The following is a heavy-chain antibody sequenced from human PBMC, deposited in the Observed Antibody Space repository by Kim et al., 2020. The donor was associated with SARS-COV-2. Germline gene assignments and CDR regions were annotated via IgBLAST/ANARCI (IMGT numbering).Heavy chain of an antibody. Sequence: GGSLRLSCAASGFTFSSYAMSWVRQAPGKGLEWVSAISGSGGSTYYADSVKGRFTISRDNSKNTLYLQMNSLRAEDTAVYYCAKLGGQWRFIPLDYWGQGTLVTVSS. CDR2: ISGSGGST. V-gene: IGHV3-23*01. CDR3: AKLGGQWRFIPLDY. D-gene: IGHD6-19*01. J-gene: IGHJ4*02. CDR1: GFTFSSYA.